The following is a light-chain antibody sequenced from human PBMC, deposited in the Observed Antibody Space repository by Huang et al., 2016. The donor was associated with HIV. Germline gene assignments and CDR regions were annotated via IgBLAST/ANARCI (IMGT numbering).Light chain of an antibody. CDR1: QSIGTN. J-gene: IGKJ1*01. CDR3: QQYNDWRT. CDR2: GAC. V-gene: IGKV3-15*01. Sequence: EIVMTQSPATLSVSPGERATLSCRASQSIGTNLAWYQQKPGQAPRLLIYGACTRAPGIPVRFRGSGSGTEFTLSISSLQSEDFAIYYCQQYNDWRTFGQGTKVET.